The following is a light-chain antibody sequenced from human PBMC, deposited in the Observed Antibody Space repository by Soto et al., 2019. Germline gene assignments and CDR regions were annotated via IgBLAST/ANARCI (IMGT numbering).Light chain of an antibody. CDR1: QSVGSSY. Sequence: EIVLTQSPGTLSLSPGERAALSCRASQSVGSSYLAWYQQKPGQAPRLLIYAASIRATDIPDRFSGSGSGTDFSLTISSLEPGDLAVYYCQQYGSSPRTFGQGTKVDIK. CDR3: QQYGSSPRT. V-gene: IGKV3-20*01. CDR2: AAS. J-gene: IGKJ1*01.